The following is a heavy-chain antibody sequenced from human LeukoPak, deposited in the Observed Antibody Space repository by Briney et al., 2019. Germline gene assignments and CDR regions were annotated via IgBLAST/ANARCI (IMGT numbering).Heavy chain of an antibody. Sequence: SQTLSLTCSVSGGSISSGDYSWSWIRQPPGKGLEWIGYINNGGSTYYNPSLTSRVTISVDMSKNQFSLKLSSVTAADTAVYYCARDRFRYCTNGVCSYFDYWGQGTLVTVSS. CDR3: ARDRFRYCTNGVCSYFDY. CDR2: INNGGST. J-gene: IGHJ4*02. D-gene: IGHD2-8*01. V-gene: IGHV4-30-4*01. CDR1: GGSISSGDYS.